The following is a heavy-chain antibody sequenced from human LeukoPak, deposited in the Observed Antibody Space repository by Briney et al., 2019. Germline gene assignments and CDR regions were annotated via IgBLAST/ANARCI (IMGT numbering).Heavy chain of an antibody. CDR1: GCTFSNYA. V-gene: IGHV3-30*18. CDR3: AKDTSSWYGFFDY. Sequence: GRSLRLSCAASGCTFSNYAIHWVRQAPGKGLEWVAVISYDGSDTYYADSVKGRFTISRDNSKNTLSLQVNSLRAEDTAVYYCAKDTSSWYGFFDYWGQGTLVTVSS. J-gene: IGHJ4*02. D-gene: IGHD6-13*01. CDR2: ISYDGSDT.